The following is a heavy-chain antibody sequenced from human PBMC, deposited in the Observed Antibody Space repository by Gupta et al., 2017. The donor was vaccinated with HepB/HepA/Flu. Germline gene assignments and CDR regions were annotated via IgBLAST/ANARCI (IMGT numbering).Heavy chain of an antibody. Sequence: EVRLVESGGALVQPGGSLRLSCVASGFTVHNNYMGWVRQAPGKGRDWVSFIYSNGRTYFADSVKGRFSVSRDSSKNTMFLQMNSLRAADTATYYCARNPGASEWSWGQGTLVTVSS. CDR3: ARNPGASEWS. V-gene: IGHV3-66*01. J-gene: IGHJ5*02. CDR1: GFTVHNNY. CDR2: IYSNGRT. D-gene: IGHD3-3*01.